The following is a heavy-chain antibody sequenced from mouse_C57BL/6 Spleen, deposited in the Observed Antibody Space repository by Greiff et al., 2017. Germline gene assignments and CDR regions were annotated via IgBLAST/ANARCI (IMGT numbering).Heavy chain of an antibody. CDR2: IYPGDGDT. CDR3: ARGDAMDY. V-gene: IGHV1-80*01. J-gene: IGHJ4*01. CDR1: GYAFSSYW. Sequence: VQRVESGAELVKPGASVKISCKASGYAFSSYWMNWVKQRPGKGLEWIGQIYPGDGDTNYNGKFKGKATLTADKSSSTAYMQSSSLTAEDSAVYFCARGDAMDYWGQGTSVTVSS.